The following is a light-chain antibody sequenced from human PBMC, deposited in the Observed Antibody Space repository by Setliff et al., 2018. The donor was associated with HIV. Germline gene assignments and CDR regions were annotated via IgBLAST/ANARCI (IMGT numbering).Light chain of an antibody. J-gene: IGLJ1*01. CDR2: EVT. CDR3: SSYTSSSTYV. V-gene: IGLV2-14*01. Sequence: QSVLTQPASVSGSPGQSITISCTGTSSDIGGYNYVYWYQQHPGKAPKLMIYEVTNRPSGVSNRFSGSKSANTASLTISGLQAEDEADYYCSSYTSSSTYVFGTGTKVTVL. CDR1: SSDIGGYNY.